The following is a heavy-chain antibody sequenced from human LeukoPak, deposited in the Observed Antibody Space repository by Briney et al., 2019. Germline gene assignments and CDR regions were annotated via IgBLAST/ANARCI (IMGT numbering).Heavy chain of an antibody. J-gene: IGHJ4*02. V-gene: IGHV4-34*01. CDR2: INHSGST. D-gene: IGHD3-10*01. CDR1: GGSFSGYY. Sequence: SETLSLTCAVYGGSFSGYYWSWIRQPPGKGLEWIGEINHSGSTNYNASLKSRVTISVDTSKNQISLKLSSVTAADTAVYYCARARVHGSRSYDYWGQGTLVTASS. CDR3: ARARVHGSRSYDY.